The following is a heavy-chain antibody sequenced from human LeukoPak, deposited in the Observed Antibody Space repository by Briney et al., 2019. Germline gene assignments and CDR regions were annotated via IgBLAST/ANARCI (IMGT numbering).Heavy chain of an antibody. V-gene: IGHV1-2*02. CDR3: ARGEGISITIFGVVLDY. J-gene: IGHJ4*02. CDR2: INPNSGGT. Sequence: GASVKGSCKASGYTFTGYYMHWVRQAPGQGLEWMGWINPNSGGTNYAQKFQGRVTMTRDTSISTAYMELSRLRSDDTAVYYCARGEGISITIFGVVLDYWGQGTLVTVSS. D-gene: IGHD3-3*01. CDR1: GYTFTGYY.